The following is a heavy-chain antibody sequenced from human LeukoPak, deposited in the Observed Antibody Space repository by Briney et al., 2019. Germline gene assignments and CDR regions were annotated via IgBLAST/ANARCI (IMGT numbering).Heavy chain of an antibody. CDR3: ASTLISSYYYDSSGKNWFDP. Sequence: ASVKVSCKVSGYTLTELSMHWVRQAPGKGLEWMGGFDPEDGETIYAQKFQGRVTMTEGTSTDTAYMELSSLRSEDTAVYYCASTLISSYYYDSSGKNWFDPWGQGTLVTVSS. CDR1: GYTLTELS. J-gene: IGHJ5*02. CDR2: FDPEDGET. V-gene: IGHV1-24*01. D-gene: IGHD3-22*01.